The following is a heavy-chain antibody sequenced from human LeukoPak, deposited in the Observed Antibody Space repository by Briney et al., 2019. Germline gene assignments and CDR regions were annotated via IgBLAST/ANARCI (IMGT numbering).Heavy chain of an antibody. CDR3: ARYFDFWSGYYVDY. CDR2: INPDSGVT. V-gene: IGHV1-2*02. Sequence: ASVKVSCKASGYTFTGYFIHWVRQAPGQGLEWVGWINPDSGVTSYAQKFQGRVTMTRDTSISTAYMELTRLTSDDTAVYYCARYFDFWSGYYVDYWGQGTLVTVSS. CDR1: GYTFTGYF. D-gene: IGHD3-3*01. J-gene: IGHJ4*02.